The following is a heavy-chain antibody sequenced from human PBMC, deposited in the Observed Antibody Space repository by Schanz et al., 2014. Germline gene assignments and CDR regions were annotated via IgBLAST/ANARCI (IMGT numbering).Heavy chain of an antibody. Sequence: VQLVESGGGVVQPGGSLRLSCAASGFTFSNYWMSWVRRAPGKGLEWVASVNTDGGGKFYVDSVKGRFTIFRDNSKNTLYLQMNSLRTEDTAVYYCAKVREWWPYYFDYWGQGTLVTVSS. CDR3: AKVREWWPYYFDY. J-gene: IGHJ4*02. D-gene: IGHD2-15*01. CDR2: VNTDGGGK. CDR1: GFTFSNYW. V-gene: IGHV3-7*01.